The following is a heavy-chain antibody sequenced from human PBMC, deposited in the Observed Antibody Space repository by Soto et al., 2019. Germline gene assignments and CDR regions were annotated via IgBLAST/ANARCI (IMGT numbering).Heavy chain of an antibody. V-gene: IGHV3-11*01. CDR1: GFTFSDYY. J-gene: IGHJ6*03. CDR2: ISSSGSTI. CDR3: ARTMVRGVMTLQHYYYMDV. Sequence: GGSLRLSSAASGFTFSDYYMSWIRQAPGKGLEWVSYISSSGSTIYYADSVKGRFTISRDNAKNSLYLQMNSLRAEDTAVYYCARTMVRGVMTLQHYYYMDVWGKGTTVTVSS. D-gene: IGHD3-10*01.